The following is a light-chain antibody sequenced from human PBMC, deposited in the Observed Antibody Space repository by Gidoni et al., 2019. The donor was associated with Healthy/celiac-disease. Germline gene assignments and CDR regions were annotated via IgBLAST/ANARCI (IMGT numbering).Light chain of an antibody. J-gene: IGKJ2*01. Sequence: DIQLTQSPSSLSASVGDRVTITCRASQSISSHLNWYQQKPGKAPKLLIYAASSLQSGVPSRFSGSGSGTDFTRTISSLQPEDFATYYCQQSYSTPYTFGRGPSWRSN. CDR2: AAS. CDR1: QSISSH. CDR3: QQSYSTPYT. V-gene: IGKV1-39*01.